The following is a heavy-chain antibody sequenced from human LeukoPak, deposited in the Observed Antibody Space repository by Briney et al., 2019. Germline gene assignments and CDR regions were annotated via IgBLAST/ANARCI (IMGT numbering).Heavy chain of an antibody. CDR2: IYDSVST. V-gene: IGHV4-39*07. CDR1: GGSISSSSYY. Sequence: SETLSLTCTVSGGSISSSSYYWGWVRQPPGNGREWVGSIYDSVSTYYNPSLKSRVTISVNTSKNQFSLKLRSVTAADPAVYYCARDRAAMVFDYWGQGTLVTVSS. CDR3: ARDRAAMVFDY. D-gene: IGHD5-18*01. J-gene: IGHJ4*02.